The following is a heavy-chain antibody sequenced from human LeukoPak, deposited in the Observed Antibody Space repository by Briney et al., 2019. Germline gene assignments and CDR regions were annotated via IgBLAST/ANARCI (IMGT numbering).Heavy chain of an antibody. J-gene: IGHJ6*03. Sequence: ASVKVSCKASGYTFTSYYMHWVRQAPGQGLEWMGIINPSGGSTSYAQKFQGRVTMTTDTSTSTAYMELRSLRSDDTAVYYCARIGPNYCSSTSCYDGVYYYYYYMDVWGKGTTVTISS. V-gene: IGHV1-46*01. D-gene: IGHD2-2*01. CDR2: INPSGGST. CDR1: GYTFTSYY. CDR3: ARIGPNYCSSTSCYDGVYYYYYYMDV.